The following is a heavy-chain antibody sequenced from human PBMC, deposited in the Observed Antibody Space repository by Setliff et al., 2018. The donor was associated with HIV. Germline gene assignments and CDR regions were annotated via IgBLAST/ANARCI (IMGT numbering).Heavy chain of an antibody. J-gene: IGHJ6*02. CDR2: ISSDGSNI. D-gene: IGHD3-3*01. CDR1: EVTFSSYI. CDR3: ARDQIRAVVGVVIPYFYYGMDV. V-gene: IGHV3-30*03. Sequence: GGSLRLSCAASEVTFSSYIMHVVRQAPGRGLEWVAVISSDGSNIYYVDSVKGRFTISRDNSNTTLYLQMNSLRPEDTAVYYCARDQIRAVVGVVIPYFYYGMDVWGQGTTVTVSS.